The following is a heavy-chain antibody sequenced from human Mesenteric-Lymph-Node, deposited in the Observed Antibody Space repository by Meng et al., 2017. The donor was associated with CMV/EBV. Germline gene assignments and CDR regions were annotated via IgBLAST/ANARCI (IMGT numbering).Heavy chain of an antibody. CDR1: GFSVSSDY. J-gene: IGHJ4*02. Sequence: GESLKISCAASGFSVSSDYMSWVRQAPGKGLEWVSVFYKEGGTMYAESVKGRFTISRDNSKNAVYLQMNILMTEDTAVYYCARALWDYWGQGTMVTVSS. CDR2: FYKEGGT. CDR3: ARALWDY. V-gene: IGHV3-66*02. D-gene: IGHD2-21*01.